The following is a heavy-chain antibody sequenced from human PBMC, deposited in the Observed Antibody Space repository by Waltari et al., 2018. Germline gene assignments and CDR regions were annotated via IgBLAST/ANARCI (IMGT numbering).Heavy chain of an antibody. V-gene: IGHV3-23*04. CDR3: AKALAAAGRYYFDY. D-gene: IGHD6-13*01. Sequence: EVQLVESGGGVVQPGGSLRLSCAASGFTFDNYAINWVRQAPGKGLEWVSTISGSAGSTYYTDSVKGRFTISRDNSKNMLYLQMNSLRAEDTAVYFCAKALAAAGRYYFDYWGQGTLVTLSS. CDR2: ISGSAGST. J-gene: IGHJ4*02. CDR1: GFTFDNYA.